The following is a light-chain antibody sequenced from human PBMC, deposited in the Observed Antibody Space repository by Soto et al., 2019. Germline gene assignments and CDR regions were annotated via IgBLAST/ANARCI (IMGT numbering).Light chain of an antibody. CDR1: SSNIGAGYD. Sequence: QSVLTQPPSVSGAPGQRVTISCTGSSSNIGAGYDAHWYQQLPGKVPKLLIYGDTNRPSGVPDRFSGSKSGTSASLAITGLPPEDEADYYCPSYDNSLSGPVFGPGTKVTVL. J-gene: IGLJ1*01. V-gene: IGLV1-40*01. CDR3: PSYDNSLSGPV. CDR2: GDT.